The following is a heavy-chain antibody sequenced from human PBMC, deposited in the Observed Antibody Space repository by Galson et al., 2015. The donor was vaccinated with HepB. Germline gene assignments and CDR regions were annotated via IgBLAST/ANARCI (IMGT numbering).Heavy chain of an antibody. CDR1: GFTLSSYD. J-gene: IGHJ4*02. CDR2: IRFDGSYK. Sequence: SLRLSCAASGFTLSSYDMRWVRQAPAKGLEWVAFIRFDGSYKYYAASVKGRFTISRDNAKNTLSLQMNSLRAEDTALYYCAKLTLEWRRFPNNDYWGQGTLVTVSS. CDR3: AKLTLEWRRFPNNDY. V-gene: IGHV3-30*02. D-gene: IGHD5-12*01.